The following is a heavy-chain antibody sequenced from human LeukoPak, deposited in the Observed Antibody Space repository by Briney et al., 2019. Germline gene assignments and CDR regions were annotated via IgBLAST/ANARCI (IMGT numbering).Heavy chain of an antibody. CDR2: INPNSGGT. CDR3: ARDLAVAGTF. Sequence: ASVKVSCKASGYTFTSYALNWVRQAPGQGLEWMGWINPNSGGTNYAQKFQGRVTMTRDTSISTAYMELSRLRSDDTAVYYCARDLAVAGTFWGQGTLVTVSS. V-gene: IGHV1-2*02. D-gene: IGHD6-19*01. CDR1: GYTFTSYA. J-gene: IGHJ4*02.